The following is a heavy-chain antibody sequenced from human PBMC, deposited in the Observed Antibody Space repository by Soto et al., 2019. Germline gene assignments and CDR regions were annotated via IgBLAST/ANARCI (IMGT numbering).Heavy chain of an antibody. Sequence: SVKVSCKASGGTFSSYAISWVRQAPGQGLEWMGGIIPIFGTANYAQKFQGRVTITADESTSTAYMELSSLRSEDTAVYYCARDINHMVRGVIITNPYKWFDPWGQGTLVTVSS. D-gene: IGHD3-10*01. CDR2: IIPIFGTA. CDR1: GGTFSSYA. CDR3: ARDINHMVRGVIITNPYKWFDP. V-gene: IGHV1-69*13. J-gene: IGHJ5*02.